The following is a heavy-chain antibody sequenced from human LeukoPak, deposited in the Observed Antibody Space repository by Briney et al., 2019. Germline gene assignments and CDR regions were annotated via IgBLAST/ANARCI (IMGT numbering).Heavy chain of an antibody. D-gene: IGHD6-19*01. CDR2: ISYDGSHA. CDR1: GFAFSDYG. J-gene: IGHJ4*02. CDR3: AKSNSGWYVPPSD. Sequence: GRSLRLSCAVPGFAFSDYGMHWVRQAPGKGLEWVAVISYDGSHAYYADSVKGRFTISRDNSKNTLYLQMNSLRAEDTAVYYCAKSNSGWYVPPSDWGQGTLVTVSS. V-gene: IGHV3-30*18.